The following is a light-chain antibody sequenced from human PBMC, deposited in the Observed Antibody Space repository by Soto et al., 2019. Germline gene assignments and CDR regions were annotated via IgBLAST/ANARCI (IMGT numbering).Light chain of an antibody. CDR3: SSYTSSSTVV. CDR2: EVS. J-gene: IGLJ2*01. V-gene: IGLV2-14*01. Sequence: QSALTQPASVSGSPGQSITISCTGTSIDVGVYKYVSWYQHHPGKAPKLMIYEVSNRPSGVSNRFSGSKSGNTASLTISGLQAEDEADYYCSSYTSSSTVVFGGGTKLTVL. CDR1: SIDVGVYKY.